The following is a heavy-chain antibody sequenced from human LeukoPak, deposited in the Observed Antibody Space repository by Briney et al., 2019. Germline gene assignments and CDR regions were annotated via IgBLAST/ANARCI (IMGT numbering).Heavy chain of an antibody. Sequence: KPSETLSLTCTVSGYSISSGYYWGWIRQPPGKGLEWIGSIYHSGSIYYNPSLKSRVTISVDTSKNQFSLKLSSVTAADTAVYYCAGGAIWYDSSGYYGPIDYWGQGTLVTVSS. D-gene: IGHD3-22*01. V-gene: IGHV4-38-2*02. CDR3: AGGAIWYDSSGYYGPIDY. CDR1: GYSISSGYY. J-gene: IGHJ4*02. CDR2: IYHSGSI.